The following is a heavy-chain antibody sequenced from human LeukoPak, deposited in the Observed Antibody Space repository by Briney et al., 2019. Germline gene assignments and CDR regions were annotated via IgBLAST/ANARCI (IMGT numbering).Heavy chain of an antibody. CDR1: GYTFTSYY. Sequence: GASVNVSRKASGYTFTSYYMHSVRQAPGQGLEWMGIINPSGGSTSYAQKFQGRVTMTRDTSTSTVYMELSSLRSEDTAVYYCARDLGIVVVVAATPGVDYWGQGTLVIVSS. D-gene: IGHD2-15*01. J-gene: IGHJ4*02. CDR2: INPSGGST. CDR3: ARDLGIVVVVAATPGVDY. V-gene: IGHV1-46*01.